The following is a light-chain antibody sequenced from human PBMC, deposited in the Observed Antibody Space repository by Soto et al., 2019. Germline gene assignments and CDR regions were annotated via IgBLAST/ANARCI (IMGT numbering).Light chain of an antibody. CDR2: YNS. CDR1: SSNIGSNY. Sequence: QSVLTQPPSASGTPGQRVTISCSGSSSNIGSNYVYWYQQFPGTAPKLLIYYNSQRPSGVPDRFSGSKSGTSASLAISGLRSEDEADYYCATWDDRLDGRLFGGGTKLTVL. CDR3: ATWDDRLDGRL. V-gene: IGLV1-47*02. J-gene: IGLJ3*02.